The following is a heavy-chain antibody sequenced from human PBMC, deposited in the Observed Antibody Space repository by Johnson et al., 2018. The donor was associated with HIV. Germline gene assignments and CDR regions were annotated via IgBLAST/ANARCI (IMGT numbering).Heavy chain of an antibody. J-gene: IGHJ3*02. CDR1: GFTVTNYA. CDR2: TSYDGTNK. D-gene: IGHD2-15*01. CDR3: AREIVVEVAATLISGAFDI. Sequence: QAQLVESGGGVVQPGRSLRLSCAASGFTVTNYAMHWVRQAPGKGLEWVAVTSYDGTNKYNADSVKGRFTISRDNSKNTLFLQMNSLRAEDTAVYYCAREIVVEVAATLISGAFDIWGQGTMVTVSS. V-gene: IGHV3-30*04.